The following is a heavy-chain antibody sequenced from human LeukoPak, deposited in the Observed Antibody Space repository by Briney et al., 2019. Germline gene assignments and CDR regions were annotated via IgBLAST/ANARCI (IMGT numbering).Heavy chain of an antibody. CDR3: AREQLVADLYGMDV. V-gene: IGHV4-38-2*02. Sequence: SETLSLTCTVSGYSISSGYYWGWIRQPPGKGLEWIGSIYHSGYTYYNPSLKSRVTISIDTSNNQFSLKLSSVTPEDTAVYYCAREQLVADLYGMDVWGQGTTVTVSS. D-gene: IGHD5-12*01. J-gene: IGHJ6*02. CDR1: GYSISSGYY. CDR2: IYHSGYT.